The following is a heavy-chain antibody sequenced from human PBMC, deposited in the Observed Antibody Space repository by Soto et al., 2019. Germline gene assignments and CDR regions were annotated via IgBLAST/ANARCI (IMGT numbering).Heavy chain of an antibody. D-gene: IGHD6-13*01. CDR1: GFTFDDYA. CDR3: AKSSSSCWYTEMFDS. J-gene: IGHJ4*02. CDR2: ISWNSGSI. Sequence: EVQLVESGGGLVQPGRSLRLSCAASGFTFDDYAMHWVRQAPGKGLEWVSGISWNSGSIGYADSVKGRFTISRDNAKNSLYLQMNSLRAEDTALYYCAKSSSSCWYTEMFDSWGQGTLVTVSS. V-gene: IGHV3-9*01.